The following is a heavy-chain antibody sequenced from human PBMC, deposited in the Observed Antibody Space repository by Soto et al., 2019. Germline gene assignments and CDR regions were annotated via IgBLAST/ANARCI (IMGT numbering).Heavy chain of an antibody. CDR1: GFTFSSYA. CDR2: VSYDGSNK. CDR3: ARDADCSGGSCYSRGGYFDY. D-gene: IGHD2-15*01. Sequence: QVQLVESGGGVVQPGRSLRLSCAASGFTFSSYAMHWVRQAPGKGLEWVAVVSYDGSNKYYADSVKCRFTISRGNSKNTLYLQMNSLRAEDTAVYYCARDADCSGGSCYSRGGYFDYWGQGTMVTVSS. J-gene: IGHJ4*02. V-gene: IGHV3-30-3*01.